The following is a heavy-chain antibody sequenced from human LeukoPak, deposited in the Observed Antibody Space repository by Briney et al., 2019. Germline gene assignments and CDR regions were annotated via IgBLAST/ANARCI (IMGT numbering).Heavy chain of an antibody. J-gene: IGHJ6*02. Sequence: GGSLRLSCATSGFTFSSYAMNWVRQAPGKGLECVSFISTSGDFTYYAASVKGRFAVSRDNSKNTLYLQMNSLRADDTAVYYCAGCSGGSCYSRGKYGVDVWGQGTTVIVSS. V-gene: IGHV3-23*01. D-gene: IGHD2-15*01. CDR2: ISTSGDFT. CDR3: AGCSGGSCYSRGKYGVDV. CDR1: GFTFSSYA.